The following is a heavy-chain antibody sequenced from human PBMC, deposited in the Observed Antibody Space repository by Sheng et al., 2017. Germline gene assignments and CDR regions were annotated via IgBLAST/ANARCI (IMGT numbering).Heavy chain of an antibody. Sequence: QVQLVQSGAEVKKPGASVKVSCKASGYTFTSYYILWVRQAPGQGLEWMGIINPSGGSTTYPQKFQGRVTMTRDTSTSTVYMELSSLRSDDTALYYCARSTLLMGAFDIWAKG. V-gene: IGHV1-46*01. CDR3: ARSTLLMGAFDI. D-gene: IGHD2-8*01. J-gene: IGHJ3*02. CDR1: GYTFTSYY. CDR2: INPSGGST.